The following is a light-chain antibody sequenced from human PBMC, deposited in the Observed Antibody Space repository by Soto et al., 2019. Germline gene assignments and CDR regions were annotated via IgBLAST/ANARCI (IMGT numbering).Light chain of an antibody. J-gene: IGKJ1*01. CDR1: QSVSSSY. CDR3: QQYGSSPPT. Sequence: VLTQAPVTLSLSPGERATLSCRTSQSVSSSYLAWYQQKYGQAPRLVIYGASSRATGIPDRFSGSGYGTDFTLTISRLETEDFAVFYCQQYGSSPPTFGQGTKVDI. CDR2: GAS. V-gene: IGKV3-20*01.